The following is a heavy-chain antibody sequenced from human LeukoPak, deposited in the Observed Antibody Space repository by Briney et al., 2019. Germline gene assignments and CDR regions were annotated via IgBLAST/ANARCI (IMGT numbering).Heavy chain of an antibody. Sequence: PGGSLRLSCAASGFTFSSYRMTWVRQAPGKGLEWGSYISSSSSTIYYADSVKGRFTISRDNAKNSLYLQMNSLRAEDTAVYYCARDSNFSRGFDYWGQGTLVTVSS. CDR3: ARDSNFSRGFDY. CDR1: GFTFSSYR. J-gene: IGHJ4*02. D-gene: IGHD3-3*01. V-gene: IGHV3-48*01. CDR2: ISSSSSTI.